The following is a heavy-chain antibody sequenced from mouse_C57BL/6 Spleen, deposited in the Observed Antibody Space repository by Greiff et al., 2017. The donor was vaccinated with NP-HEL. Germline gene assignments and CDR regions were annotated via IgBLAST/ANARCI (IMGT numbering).Heavy chain of an antibody. CDR1: GYTFTSYW. Sequence: VQLQQPGAELVKPGASVKLSCKASGYTFTSYWMQWVKQRPGQGLEWIGEIDPSDSYTNYNQKFKGKATLTVETSSSTAYMQLSSLTSEDSAVYYCATYYSNYVGFYYAMDYWGQGTSVTVSS. D-gene: IGHD2-5*01. J-gene: IGHJ4*01. CDR3: ATYYSNYVGFYYAMDY. CDR2: IDPSDSYT. V-gene: IGHV1-50*01.